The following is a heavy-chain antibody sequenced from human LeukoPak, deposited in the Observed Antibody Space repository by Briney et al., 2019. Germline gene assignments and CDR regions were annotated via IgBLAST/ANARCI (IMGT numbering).Heavy chain of an antibody. CDR1: GFTFRNYL. V-gene: IGHV3-74*01. CDR2: INQDESRA. J-gene: IGHJ3*01. CDR3: GRGGDGIDV. Sequence: GGSLRLSCAVSGFTFRNYLMHWVRQPPGQGLVWVSRINQDESRAYADSVKGRFTVSRDNAKNMLYLQLKGLRAEDTAVYFCGRGGDGIDVWGQGTTVIVSS. D-gene: IGHD5-24*01.